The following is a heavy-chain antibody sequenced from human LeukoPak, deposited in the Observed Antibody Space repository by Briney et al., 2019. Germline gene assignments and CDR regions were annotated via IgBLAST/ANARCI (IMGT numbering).Heavy chain of an antibody. J-gene: IGHJ5*02. CDR1: GFNFDDYA. V-gene: IGHV3-9*01. CDR2: ISWNSGNI. Sequence: GGSLRLSCAASGFNFDDYAMHWVRQAPGKGLEWVSGISWNSGNIGYADAVKGRFTISRDNAKNSLYLQMNSLRAEDTAVYYCARDYTGYFPWGQGTLVIVSS. CDR3: ARDYTGYFP. D-gene: IGHD3-9*01.